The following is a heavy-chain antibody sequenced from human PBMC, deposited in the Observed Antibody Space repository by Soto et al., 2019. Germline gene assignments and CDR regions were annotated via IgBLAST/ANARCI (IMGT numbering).Heavy chain of an antibody. V-gene: IGHV4-39*01. CDR1: GGSISSSSYY. J-gene: IGHJ6*02. CDR3: ASRDGDYYGSGSYSHYYGMDV. D-gene: IGHD3-10*01. Sequence: PSETLSLTCAVSGGSISSSSYYWGWIRQPPGKGLEWIGSIYYIGSTYYNPSLKSRVTISVDTSKNQFSLKLSSVTAADTAVYYCASRDGDYYGSGSYSHYYGMDVWGQGTTVTVSS. CDR2: IYYIGST.